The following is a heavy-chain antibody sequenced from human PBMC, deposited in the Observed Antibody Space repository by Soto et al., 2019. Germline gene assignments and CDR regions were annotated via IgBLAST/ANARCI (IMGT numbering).Heavy chain of an antibody. CDR3: AKFGGDWT. CDR1: GGSITSSNW. D-gene: IGHD2-21*02. V-gene: IGHV4-4*02. CDR2: IWYGGIP. J-gene: IGHJ4*02. Sequence: QVQLQESSPGLVKPSGTLSLTCAVSGGSITSSNWWSWVRQPPGKGLGWIGEIWYGGIPNYNLSLKGRVTVSFDKSKNQFSLKLSSMTAADTALYYCAKFGGDWTWGQGTLVTFSS.